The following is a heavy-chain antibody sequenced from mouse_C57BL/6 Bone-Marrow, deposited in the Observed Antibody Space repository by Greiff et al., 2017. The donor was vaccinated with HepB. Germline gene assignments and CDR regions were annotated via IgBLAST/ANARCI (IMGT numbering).Heavy chain of an antibody. Sequence: VQLQQSGAELVRPGASVKLSCTASGFNIKDDYMHWVKQRPEQGLEWIGWIDPENGDTEYASKFQGKATITADTASNTAYLQLSSLTSEDTAVYYCTRGSSFDYWGQGTALTVSS. D-gene: IGHD1-1*01. V-gene: IGHV14-4*01. J-gene: IGHJ2*01. CDR1: GFNIKDDY. CDR3: TRGSSFDY. CDR2: IDPENGDT.